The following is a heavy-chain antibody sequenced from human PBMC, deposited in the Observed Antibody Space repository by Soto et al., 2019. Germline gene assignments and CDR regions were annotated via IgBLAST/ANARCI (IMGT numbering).Heavy chain of an antibody. CDR3: AKFRGPAYSDYAMDV. J-gene: IGHJ6*04. D-gene: IGHD2-2*01. Sequence: EVQLLESGGGLVQPGGSLRLSCAASGFTFGSYAMNWLRQAPGRGLECVSFISGSGRTTYYADSVKGRFTVSRDNSKNTLYLQMNSLGAEDTALYYCAKFRGPAYSDYAMDVWGKGTTVTVSS. V-gene: IGHV3-23*01. CDR1: GFTFGSYA. CDR2: ISGSGRTT.